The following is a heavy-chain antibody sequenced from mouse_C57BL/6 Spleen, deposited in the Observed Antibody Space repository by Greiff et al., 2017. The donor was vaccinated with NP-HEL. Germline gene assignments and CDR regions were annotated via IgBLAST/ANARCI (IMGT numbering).Heavy chain of an antibody. J-gene: IGHJ2*01. CDR3: AREGTTVVNCFDY. CDR1: GYSITSGYY. V-gene: IGHV3-6*01. CDR2: ISYDGSN. D-gene: IGHD1-1*01. Sequence: DVKLVESGPGLVKPSQSLSLTCSVTGYSITSGYYWYWIRQFPGNKLEWMGYISYDGSNNYNPSFKNRITITLDTSKNQVFLKLNSVTTEDTATYYCAREGTTVVNCFDYWGQGTTLTVSS.